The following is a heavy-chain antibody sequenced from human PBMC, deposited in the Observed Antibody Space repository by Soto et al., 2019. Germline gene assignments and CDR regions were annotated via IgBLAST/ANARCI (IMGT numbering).Heavy chain of an antibody. CDR1: GFNXSYYV. CDR2: ISGSGGNT. J-gene: IGHJ5*02. Sequence: WGSLRLSCAASGFNXSYYVMRWVRQAPGKGLEWVSAISGSGGNTYYADSVKGRFTISRDNSKNTLYLQMNSLRAEDTAVYYCAKDNTIFGVVRRAFDPWGQGTLVTVSS. CDR3: AKDNTIFGVVRRAFDP. D-gene: IGHD3-3*01. V-gene: IGHV3-23*01.